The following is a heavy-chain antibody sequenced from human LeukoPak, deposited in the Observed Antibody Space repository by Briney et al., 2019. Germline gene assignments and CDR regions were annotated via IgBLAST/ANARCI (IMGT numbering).Heavy chain of an antibody. D-gene: IGHD5-12*01. CDR2: ISHSGST. J-gene: IGHJ4*02. CDR1: GYSISSDYY. CDR3: ARTHGYSACGPLAY. V-gene: IGHV4-38-2*01. Sequence: SETLSLTCAVSGYSISSDYYWVWIRLPPGKGLEWIGTISHSGSTYYNPSLESRVTISADTSKNHFSLRLSSVTAADTAVYYCARTHGYSACGPLAYWGQGTLVTVSS.